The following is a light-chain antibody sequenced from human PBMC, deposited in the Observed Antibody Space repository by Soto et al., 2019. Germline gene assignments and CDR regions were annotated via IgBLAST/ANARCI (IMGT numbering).Light chain of an antibody. Sequence: SYELTQSPSVSVAPGQTARITCGGNNIGSKSVHWFQQRPGQAPVLVVFDDSDRPSGIPERFSGSKSETTATLTISGVEAGDEADYYCQVWDSNVLHHVFGTGTKLTGL. CDR1: NIGSKS. CDR3: QVWDSNVLHHV. CDR2: DDS. V-gene: IGLV3-21*02. J-gene: IGLJ1*01.